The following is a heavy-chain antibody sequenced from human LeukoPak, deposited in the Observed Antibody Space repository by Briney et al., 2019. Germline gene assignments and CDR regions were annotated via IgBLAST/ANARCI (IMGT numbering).Heavy chain of an antibody. J-gene: IGHJ4*02. CDR1: GGSINSYY. D-gene: IGHD6-13*01. V-gene: IGHV4-59*01. Sequence: SETLSLTCTVSGGSINSYYWSWIRQPPGKGLEWIGYIYYRGTTNYNPSLKSRVTISVDTSKNQFSLKLSSVTAADTAVYYCARGGNSWYADYWGPGTLVTVSS. CDR3: ARGGNSWYADY. CDR2: IYYRGTT.